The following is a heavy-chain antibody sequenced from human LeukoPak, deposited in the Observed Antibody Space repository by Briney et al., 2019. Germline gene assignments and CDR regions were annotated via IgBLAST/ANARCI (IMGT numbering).Heavy chain of an antibody. D-gene: IGHD3-9*01. CDR2: ISSSSSYI. J-gene: IGHJ6*02. CDR1: GFTFSSYA. V-gene: IGHV3-21*01. Sequence: GGSLRLSCAASGFTFSSYAMSWVRQAPGNGLEWVSSISSSSSYIYYADSVKGRFTISRDNAKNSLYLQMNSLRAEDTAVYYCARDWLGGYYYGMDVWGQGTTVTVSS. CDR3: ARDWLGGYYYGMDV.